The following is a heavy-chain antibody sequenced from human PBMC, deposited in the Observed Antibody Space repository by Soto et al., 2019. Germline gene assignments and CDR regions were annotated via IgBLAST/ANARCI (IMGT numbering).Heavy chain of an antibody. J-gene: IGHJ2*01. CDR2: IIPIFGTA. D-gene: IGHD3-22*01. CDR3: ARKVRYYDSSGPTTRRGYFDL. CDR1: GGTFSSYA. V-gene: IGHV1-69*12. Sequence: QVQLVQSGAEVKKPGSSVKVSCKASGGTFSSYAISWVRQAPGQGLEWMGGIIPIFGTANYAQKFQGRVTITATESKSTAYMELSSLRSEDTAVYYCARKVRYYDSSGPTTRRGYFDLWGRGTLVTVSS.